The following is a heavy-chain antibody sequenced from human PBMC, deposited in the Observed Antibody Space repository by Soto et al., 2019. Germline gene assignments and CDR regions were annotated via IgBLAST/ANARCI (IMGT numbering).Heavy chain of an antibody. CDR3: ANLYSSSSPTYYYYYGMDV. CDR1: GYSFTSYW. J-gene: IGHJ6*02. V-gene: IGHV5-10-1*01. Sequence: RGESLKISCKGSGYSFTSYWISWVRQMPGKGLEWMGRIDPSDSYTNYSPSFQGHVTISADKSISTAYLQWSSLKASDTAMYYCANLYSSSSPTYYYYYGMDVWGQGTTVTVSS. CDR2: IDPSDSYT. D-gene: IGHD6-6*01.